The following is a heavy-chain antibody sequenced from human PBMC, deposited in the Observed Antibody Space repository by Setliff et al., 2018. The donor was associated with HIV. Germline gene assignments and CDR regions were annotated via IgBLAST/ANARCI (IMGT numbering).Heavy chain of an antibody. Sequence: GESLRLSCVASGFTFSSYEMNWVRQAPGKGLEWISFISSSSATIYYADSVKGRITVSRDNAKSSLYLQINSLRAEDTAVYYCARELQLHTPPYCYPMDVWGNGTTVTVSS. CDR2: ISSSSATI. V-gene: IGHV3-48*03. D-gene: IGHD2-2*01. J-gene: IGHJ6*03. CDR1: GFTFSSYE. CDR3: ARELQLHTPPYCYPMDV.